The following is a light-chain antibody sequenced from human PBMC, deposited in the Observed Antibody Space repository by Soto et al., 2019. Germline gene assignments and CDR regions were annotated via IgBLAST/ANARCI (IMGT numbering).Light chain of an antibody. Sequence: QSVLTQPASVSGSPGQSITISCTGISNDIGGYNLVSWYQQHPGKAPKLVVYEADKRPSGVSNRFSGSKSGNTASLTISTLRPEDEADYSCCSFAGGATFVFGGGTKVTVL. CDR1: SNDIGGYNL. CDR2: EAD. CDR3: CSFAGGATFV. J-gene: IGLJ2*01. V-gene: IGLV2-23*02.